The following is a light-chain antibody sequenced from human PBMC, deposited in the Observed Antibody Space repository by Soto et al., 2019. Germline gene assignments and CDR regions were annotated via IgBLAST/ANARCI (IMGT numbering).Light chain of an antibody. Sequence: EIVLTQSPGTLSLSPGERATLSCRASQSVISSYLAWYQQKPGQAPRPLIYGASSRAIGIPDRFSGSGSGTDFALTISRLEPEDFAVYYCQQYGSSPWTVGQGTKVEIK. CDR3: QQYGSSPWT. CDR2: GAS. V-gene: IGKV3-20*01. J-gene: IGKJ1*01. CDR1: QSVISSY.